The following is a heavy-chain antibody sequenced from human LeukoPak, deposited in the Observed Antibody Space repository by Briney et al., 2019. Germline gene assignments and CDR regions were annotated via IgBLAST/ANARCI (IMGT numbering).Heavy chain of an antibody. CDR3: ASSGGFHAFDI. Sequence: PSETLSLTCTVSGGSLNTGSYFWGWIRQPPGTGLEWIGSIFYSGSTFYTPSLKSRVTISVDKSKNQFSLKLSSVTAADTAVYYCASSGGFHAFDIWGQGTMVTVSS. D-gene: IGHD4-23*01. CDR2: IFYSGST. CDR1: GGSLNTGSYF. V-gene: IGHV4-39*07. J-gene: IGHJ3*02.